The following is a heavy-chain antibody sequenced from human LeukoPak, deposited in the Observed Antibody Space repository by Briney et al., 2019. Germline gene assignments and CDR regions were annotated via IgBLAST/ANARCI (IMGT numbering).Heavy chain of an antibody. V-gene: IGHV4-34*01. Sequence: SETLSLTCAVYGVSFSGYYWTWIRQPPGKGREWLGEINHSGSTNYNPPLKPRVTILVDTSKNQISLKLSSVTAADTAVYYCARRCRIGSGWFYDYWGQGTLVTVSS. CDR1: GVSFSGYY. D-gene: IGHD6-19*01. J-gene: IGHJ4*02. CDR3: ARRCRIGSGWFYDY. CDR2: INHSGST.